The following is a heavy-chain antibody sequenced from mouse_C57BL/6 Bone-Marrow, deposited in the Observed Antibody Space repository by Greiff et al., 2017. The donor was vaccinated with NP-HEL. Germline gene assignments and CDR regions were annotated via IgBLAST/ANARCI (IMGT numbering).Heavy chain of an antibody. CDR2: ITHSGAT. CDR1: GFPFTSGYF. J-gene: IGHJ1*03. Sequence: KLQESGPGLVKPSQSLFLTCSITGFPFTSGYFWIWIRQSPGKPLEWMVYITHSGATFYNPSLQSPISITRETSKNQFFLQLNSMTTKDTAMYYGAGDYDGYWYFDVGGTGTTVTVTA. CDR3: AGDYDGYWYFDV. V-gene: IGHV12-3*01. D-gene: IGHD2-3*01.